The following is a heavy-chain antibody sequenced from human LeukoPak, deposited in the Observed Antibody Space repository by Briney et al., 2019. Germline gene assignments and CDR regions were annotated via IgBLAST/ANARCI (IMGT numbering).Heavy chain of an antibody. CDR1: GFTFSSYA. CDR2: ISYDGSNK. Sequence: GGSLRLSCAASGFTFSSYAMHWVRQAPGKGLEWVAVISYDGSNKYYADSVKGRFTISRDNAKNSLYLQMNSLRAEDTAVYYCARGCSGPDAFDIWGQGTMVTVSS. CDR3: ARGCSGPDAFDI. D-gene: IGHD6-19*01. V-gene: IGHV3-30-3*01. J-gene: IGHJ3*02.